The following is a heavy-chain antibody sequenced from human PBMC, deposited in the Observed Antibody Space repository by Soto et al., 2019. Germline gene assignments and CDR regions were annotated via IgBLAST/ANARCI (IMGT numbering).Heavy chain of an antibody. J-gene: IGHJ6*02. D-gene: IGHD3-10*01. V-gene: IGHV3-7*03. CDR1: GFTFSKYW. CDR2: REQDGSEK. Sequence: GGALRLSCAGSGFTFSKYWMSWVRQGPGKGLGWVANREQDGSEKYYVDSVKGRFTISRDHAKNSLYLQMNGLRADDTAVYYCAREKFTVRGIIYYYGMDVWGQGTAVTVSS. CDR3: AREKFTVRGIIYYYGMDV.